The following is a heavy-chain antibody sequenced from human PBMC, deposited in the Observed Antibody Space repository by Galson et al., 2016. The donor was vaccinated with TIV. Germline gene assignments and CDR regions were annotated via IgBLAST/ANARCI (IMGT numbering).Heavy chain of an antibody. CDR2: IYPGDSDT. Sequence: QSGAEVKKPGESLKISCKGSGYSFTNSYIAWVRQMPGKGLEWMAIIYPGDSDTRYSPSFQGQVTISADKSSSTAYLQWSSLRASDTAMYFCARVVTSTSPFDYWGQGTLVTVSS. J-gene: IGHJ4*02. D-gene: IGHD3-22*01. CDR1: GYSFTNSY. CDR3: ARVVTSTSPFDY. V-gene: IGHV5-51*03.